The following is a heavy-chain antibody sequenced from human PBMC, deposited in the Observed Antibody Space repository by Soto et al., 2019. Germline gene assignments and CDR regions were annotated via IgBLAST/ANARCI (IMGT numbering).Heavy chain of an antibody. CDR3: ARGCPYSTSWFSQFDY. D-gene: IGHD6-13*01. CDR1: GFTFSSYG. V-gene: IGHV3-33*01. Sequence: QVQLVESGGGVVQPGRSLRLSCAASGFTFSSYGMHWVRQAPGKGLEWVAVIWYDGSNKYYADSVKCRFTISRDNSKNTLYLHMNSKRAEDTAVYYCARGCPYSTSWFSQFDYWGQGTLFTVSS. J-gene: IGHJ4*02. CDR2: IWYDGSNK.